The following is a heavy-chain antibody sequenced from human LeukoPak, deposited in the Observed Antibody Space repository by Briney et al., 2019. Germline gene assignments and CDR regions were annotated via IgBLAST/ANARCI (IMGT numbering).Heavy chain of an antibody. V-gene: IGHV1-18*01. J-gene: IGHJ4*02. CDR3: ARDQRNLITMVRGVIIWGSAY. CDR2: ISAYNGNT. D-gene: IGHD3-10*01. Sequence: ASVKVSCKASGYTFTSYGISWVRQAPGQGLEWMGWISAYNGNTNYAQKLQGRVTMTTDTSTSTAYMELRSLGSDDTAVYYCARDQRNLITMVRGVIIWGSAYWGQGTLVTVSS. CDR1: GYTFTSYG.